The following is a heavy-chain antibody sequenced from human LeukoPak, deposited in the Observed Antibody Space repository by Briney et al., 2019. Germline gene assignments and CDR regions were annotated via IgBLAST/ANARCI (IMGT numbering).Heavy chain of an antibody. CDR3: ARGSEYYDRSGYPQHDY. D-gene: IGHD3-22*01. CDR1: GVSISSGGYY. Sequence: NPSETLSLTCTVSGVSISSGGYYWSWIRQHPGKGLAWIGYIYYSGSTNYNPSLKSRVTISVDTSKNQFSLKLSSVTAADTAVYYCARGSEYYDRSGYPQHDYWGQGTLVTVSS. V-gene: IGHV4-61*08. CDR2: IYYSGST. J-gene: IGHJ4*02.